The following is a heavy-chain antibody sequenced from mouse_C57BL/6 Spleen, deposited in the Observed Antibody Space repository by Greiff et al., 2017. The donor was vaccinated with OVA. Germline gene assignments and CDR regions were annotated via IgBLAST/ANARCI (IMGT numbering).Heavy chain of an antibody. CDR1: GYTFTSYW. V-gene: IGHV1-52*01. J-gene: IGHJ1*03. Sequence: QVQLQQPGAELVRPGSSVKLSCKASGYTFTSYWMHWVKQRPIHGLAWIGNIAPSDSETHYNQKFKDKATLTVDKSSSTAYMQLSSLTSEDSAVYYCALTTVVPRGYFDVWGTGTTVTVSS. CDR3: ALTTVVPRGYFDV. CDR2: IAPSDSET. D-gene: IGHD1-1*01.